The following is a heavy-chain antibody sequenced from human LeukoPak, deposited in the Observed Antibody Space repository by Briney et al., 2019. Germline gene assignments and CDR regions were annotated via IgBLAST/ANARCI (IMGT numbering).Heavy chain of an antibody. Sequence: PSETLSLTCTVSGVSISSDRNYWTWIRQPAGEGLQWIGRMCLGGYIDYNPSLKSRVTISLDTSKNQFSLKMNFVTAADTAIYYCARDSYGSGYSVYGSGVFDYWGQGILVTVSA. V-gene: IGHV4-61*02. D-gene: IGHD5/OR15-5a*01. CDR2: MCLGGYI. CDR3: ARDSYGSGYSVYGSGVFDY. CDR1: GVSISSDRNY. J-gene: IGHJ4*02.